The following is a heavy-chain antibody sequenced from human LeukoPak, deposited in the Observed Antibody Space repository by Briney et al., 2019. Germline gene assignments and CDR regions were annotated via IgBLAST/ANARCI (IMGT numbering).Heavy chain of an antibody. J-gene: IGHJ6*03. CDR3: ANDQYSNYYYYMDV. Sequence: GGSLRLSCAASGFTFSSYAMSWVRQAPGKGLEWVSAISGSGGSTYYADSVRGRFTISRDNSKNTLYLQMNSLRAEDTAVYYCANDQYSNYYYYMDVWGKGTTVTVSS. D-gene: IGHD4-11*01. CDR1: GFTFSSYA. CDR2: ISGSGGST. V-gene: IGHV3-23*01.